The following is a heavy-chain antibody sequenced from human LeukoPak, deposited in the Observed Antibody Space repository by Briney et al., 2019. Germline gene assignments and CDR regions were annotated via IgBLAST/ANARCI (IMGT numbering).Heavy chain of an antibody. Sequence: GASVKVSCKASGYTFTSYYMHWVRQAPGQGLEWMGMINPSGGSTTYAQKFQGRVTMTRDTSKNQFSLKLSSVTAADTAVYYCARDMGLPDIYGGNSLSPNYWYFDLWGRGTLVTVSS. CDR3: ARDMGLPDIYGGNSLSPNYWYFDL. D-gene: IGHD4-23*01. V-gene: IGHV1-46*01. CDR1: GYTFTSYY. J-gene: IGHJ2*01. CDR2: INPSGGST.